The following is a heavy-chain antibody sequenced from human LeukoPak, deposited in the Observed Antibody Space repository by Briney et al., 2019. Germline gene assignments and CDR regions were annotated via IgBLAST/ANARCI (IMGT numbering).Heavy chain of an antibody. CDR3: AREGGAAAGFVDY. CDR1: GYTFTNFY. D-gene: IGHD6-13*01. CDR2: INPTTGST. J-gene: IGHJ4*02. Sequence: ASVKVSCKASGYTFTNFYLHWVRQAPGQGLEWMGIINPTTGSTTYAQKFQGRVTMTRDMSTSTAYMELRSLRSDDTAVYYCAREGGAAAGFVDYWGQGTLVTVSS. V-gene: IGHV1-46*01.